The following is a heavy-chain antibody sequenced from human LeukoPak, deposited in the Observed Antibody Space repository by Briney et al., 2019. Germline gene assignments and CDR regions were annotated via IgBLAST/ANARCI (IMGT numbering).Heavy chain of an antibody. CDR3: TRDISGGYFNWFDP. D-gene: IGHD2-15*01. CDR2: ITWNSGDI. CDR1: GFRLGDYA. V-gene: IGHV3-9*01. J-gene: IGHJ5*02. Sequence: GGPLRLSCAASGFRLGDYAMHWVRQAPGKGLEWVSGITWNSGDIGYAESVKGRFTVSRDNAKNSLHLQMNSLTYDDTALYYCTRDISGGYFNWFDPWGQGTLVFVSS.